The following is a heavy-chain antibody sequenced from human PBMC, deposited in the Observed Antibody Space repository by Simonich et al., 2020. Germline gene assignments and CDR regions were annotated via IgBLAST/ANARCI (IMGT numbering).Heavy chain of an antibody. J-gene: IGHJ6*02. D-gene: IGHD5-12*01. CDR1: GDTFTGHY. Sequence: QVQLVQSGAEVKKPGASVKVSCKASGDTFTGHYRHWGRKAPGQGLELSRRINPHSGGPIYAQKFQVRVTMTSDTSISTAYMELNRLRSDDTAVYYCARDLFEMATIRYYYYGMDVWGQGTTVTVSS. CDR3: ARDLFEMATIRYYYYGMDV. CDR2: INPHSGGP. V-gene: IGHV1-2*02.